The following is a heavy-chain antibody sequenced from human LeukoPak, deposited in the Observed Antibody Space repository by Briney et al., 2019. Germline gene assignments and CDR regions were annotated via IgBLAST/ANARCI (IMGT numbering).Heavy chain of an antibody. D-gene: IGHD3-10*01. Sequence: SETLSLTCTVSGGSISSYYWSWIRQPPGKALEWIGYINHGGSTKYNPSLKSRVTISVDTSKNQFSLKLRSVTAADTAVYYCARGSYYGSGSYYNIWGQGTLVTVSS. J-gene: IGHJ4*02. CDR1: GGSISSYY. CDR2: INHGGST. CDR3: ARGSYYGSGSYYNI. V-gene: IGHV4-59*01.